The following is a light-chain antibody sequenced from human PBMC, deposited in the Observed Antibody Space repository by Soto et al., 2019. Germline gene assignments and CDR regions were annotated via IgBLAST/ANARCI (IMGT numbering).Light chain of an antibody. CDR1: SSDVGGYNY. Sequence: QSVLTQTASVSGSPGQSITITCTGTSSDVGGYNYVSWYQQHPGKAPKLMIYDVSNRPSGVSNRFSGSKSGNTASLTISGLQAVDEADYYCSSYTSSSTLVVFGGGTQLTVL. CDR2: DVS. J-gene: IGLJ2*01. CDR3: SSYTSSSTLVV. V-gene: IGLV2-14*01.